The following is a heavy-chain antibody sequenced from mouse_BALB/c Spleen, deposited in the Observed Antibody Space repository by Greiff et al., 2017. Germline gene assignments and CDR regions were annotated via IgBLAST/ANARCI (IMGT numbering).Heavy chain of an antibody. CDR3: AREDYYGSSYPWFDY. J-gene: IGHJ2*01. CDR2: IDTSDSYT. CDR1: GYTFTDYW. V-gene: IGHV1-69*01. Sequence: VQLQQPGAELVMPGASVKMSCKASGYTFTDYWMHWVKQRPGQGLEWIGAIDTSDSYTSYNQKFKGKATLTVDESSSTAYMQLSSLTSEDSAVYYCAREDYYGSSYPWFDYWGQGTTVTVSS. D-gene: IGHD1-1*01.